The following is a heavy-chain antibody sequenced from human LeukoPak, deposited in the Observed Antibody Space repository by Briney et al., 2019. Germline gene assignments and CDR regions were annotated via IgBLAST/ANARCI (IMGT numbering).Heavy chain of an antibody. CDR1: GYTFTGYY. CDR2: INPNSGGT. Sequence: ASVTVSCTASGYTFTGYYMHWVRQAPGQGLEWMGRINPNSGGTNYAQKFQGRVTMTRDTSISTAYMELSRLRSDDTAVYYCARIWVRQGYWYFDLWGRGTLVTVSS. V-gene: IGHV1-2*06. CDR3: ARIWVRQGYWYFDL. D-gene: IGHD3-10*01. J-gene: IGHJ2*01.